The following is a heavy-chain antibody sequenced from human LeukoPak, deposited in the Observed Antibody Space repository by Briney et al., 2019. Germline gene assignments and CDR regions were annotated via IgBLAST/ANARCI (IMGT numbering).Heavy chain of an antibody. D-gene: IGHD4-23*01. Sequence: SETLSLTCAVYGGSFSGYYWSWIRHPPGKGLEWLGEINHSGSTNYNPSFKSRVTISVDTSRNQFSLKLSSVTAADTAVYYCARYSLGNPRYGMDVWGQGTTVTVSS. CDR3: ARYSLGNPRYGMDV. CDR2: INHSGST. J-gene: IGHJ6*02. CDR1: GGSFSGYY. V-gene: IGHV4-34*01.